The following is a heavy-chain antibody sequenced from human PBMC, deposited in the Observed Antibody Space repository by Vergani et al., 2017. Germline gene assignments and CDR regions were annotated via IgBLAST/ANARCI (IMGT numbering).Heavy chain of an antibody. V-gene: IGHV3-30*02. CDR2: IGYDGRIK. CDR3: AKXGRENSDYGYFDY. CDR1: GFSFNTYG. Sequence: QVQLVETGGGVVQPGGSLRLYCATSGFSFNTYGAHWVRQAPGKGLEWVAFIGYDGRIKYNVDSVKGRFTISRDTSKKKLSLQMRSLRADDTAVYYCAKXGRENSDYGYFDYWGQGTLVTVSS. D-gene: IGHD4-17*01. J-gene: IGHJ4*02.